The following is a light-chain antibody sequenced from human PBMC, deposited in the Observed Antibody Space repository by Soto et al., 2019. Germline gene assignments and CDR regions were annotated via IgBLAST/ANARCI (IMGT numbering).Light chain of an antibody. V-gene: IGLV1-44*01. CDR2: SNN. J-gene: IGLJ3*02. CDR3: AAWDDSLNGWV. Sequence: QSVLTQPPSASGTPGQRDTISCSGSSSNIGSHTVNWYQQLPGTAPKLLIYSNNQRPSGVPDRVSGSKSGTSASLAISGLQSEDEADYYCAAWDDSLNGWVFGGGTQLT. CDR1: SSNIGSHT.